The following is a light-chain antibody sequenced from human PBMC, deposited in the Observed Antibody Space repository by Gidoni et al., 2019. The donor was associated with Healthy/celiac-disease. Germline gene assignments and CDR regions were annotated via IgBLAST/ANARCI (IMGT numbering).Light chain of an antibody. CDR1: KLGDKY. CDR2: QDS. J-gene: IGLJ2*01. V-gene: IGLV3-1*01. CDR3: QAWDSSTAVV. Sequence: SYELTQPPSVSVSPGQTASITCSGDKLGDKYACWYQQKPGQSPVLVIYQDSKRPAGIPERFSGSNSGNTATLTISGTQAMDEAYYYCQAWDSSTAVVFGGGTKLXV.